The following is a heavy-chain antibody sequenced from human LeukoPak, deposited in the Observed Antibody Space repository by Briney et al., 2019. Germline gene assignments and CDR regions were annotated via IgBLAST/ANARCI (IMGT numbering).Heavy chain of an antibody. Sequence: VASVKVSCKASGNTFSSFYFHWVRQAPGHGLEWMGIINPTGDTTVYAQNFQGRVSMTRDTSTGTVYMELSSLTSDDTAVYYCATSGGTSGPELDYWGQGTLVTVSS. CDR2: INPTGDTT. CDR3: ATSGGTSGPELDY. D-gene: IGHD3-3*01. CDR1: GNTFSSFY. V-gene: IGHV1-46*01. J-gene: IGHJ4*02.